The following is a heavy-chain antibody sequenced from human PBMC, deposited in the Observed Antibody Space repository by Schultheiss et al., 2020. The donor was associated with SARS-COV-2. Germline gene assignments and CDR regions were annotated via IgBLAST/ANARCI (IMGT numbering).Heavy chain of an antibody. D-gene: IGHD2-8*01. J-gene: IGHJ4*02. CDR3: ATLMVYASEFDY. CDR1: GDSISSYY. CDR2: IYYSGST. V-gene: IGHV4-59*06. Sequence: SETLSLTCTVSGDSISSYYWSWIRQHPGKGLEWIGYIYYSGSTNYNPSLKSRVTISVDTSKNQFSLKLSSVTAADTAVYYCATLMVYASEFDYWGQGTLVTVSS.